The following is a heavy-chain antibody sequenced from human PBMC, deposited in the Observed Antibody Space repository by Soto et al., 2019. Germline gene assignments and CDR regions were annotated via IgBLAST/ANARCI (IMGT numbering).Heavy chain of an antibody. V-gene: IGHV3-23*01. Sequence: EVQLLESGGGLVQPGGSLRLSCAASGFTFSSYAMRWVRQAPVKGLEWVSAISGSGGSTYYADSVKGRFTISRDNSKNTLYLQINSLRAEDTAVYYCARRGSGSSYDYWGQGTLVPVSS. CDR3: ARRGSGSSYDY. D-gene: IGHD1-26*01. J-gene: IGHJ4*02. CDR2: ISGSGGST. CDR1: GFTFSSYA.